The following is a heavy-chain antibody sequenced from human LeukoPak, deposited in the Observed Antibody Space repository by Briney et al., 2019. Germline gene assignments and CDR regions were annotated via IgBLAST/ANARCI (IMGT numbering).Heavy chain of an antibody. CDR3: YYRVSSGYLT. CDR1: GYTFTNYA. V-gene: IGHV1-2*02. CDR2: INPNSGGT. J-gene: IGHJ4*02. D-gene: IGHD3-22*01. Sequence: GASVKVSCKASGYTFTNYAMNWVRQAPGQGLEWMGWINPNSGGTYYAQKFQGRVSMTRDTSISTAYMELSSLRSDATAVYYCYYRVSSGYLTWGQGTLVAVSS.